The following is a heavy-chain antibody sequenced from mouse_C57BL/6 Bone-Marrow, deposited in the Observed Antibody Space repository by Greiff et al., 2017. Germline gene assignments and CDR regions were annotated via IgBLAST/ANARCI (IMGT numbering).Heavy chain of an antibody. CDR3: ARGELPAGFAY. Sequence: QVQLQQPGAELVMPGASVKLSCKASGYTFTSYWMHWVKQRPGQGLEWIGEIDPSDSYTNYNQKFKGKSTLTVDKSSSTAYMQLSSLTSEDSAVYYCARGELPAGFAYWGQGTLVTVSA. V-gene: IGHV1-69*01. J-gene: IGHJ3*01. CDR1: GYTFTSYW. D-gene: IGHD1-1*01. CDR2: IDPSDSYT.